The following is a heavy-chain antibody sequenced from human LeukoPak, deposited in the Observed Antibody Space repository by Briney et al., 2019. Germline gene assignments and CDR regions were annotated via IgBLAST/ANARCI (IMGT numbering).Heavy chain of an antibody. CDR1: GYTFTSHD. CDR3: ARGDFGYCRSTSCYSDAFDI. Sequence: ASVKVSCKASGYTFTSHDINWVRQATGQGLEWMGWMNPNSGNTGYAQNFQGRVTITRNTSISTAYMELSSLRSEDTAVYYCARGDFGYCRSTSCYSDAFDIWGQGTMVSVSS. V-gene: IGHV1-8*03. J-gene: IGHJ3*02. D-gene: IGHD2-2*01. CDR2: MNPNSGNT.